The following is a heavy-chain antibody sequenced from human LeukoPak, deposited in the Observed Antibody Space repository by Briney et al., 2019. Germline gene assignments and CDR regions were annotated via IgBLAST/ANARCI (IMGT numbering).Heavy chain of an antibody. J-gene: IGHJ4*02. D-gene: IGHD6-13*01. CDR1: GYSITSYW. Sequence: LGESQKISCKGSGYSITSYWIGWVRQMPGKGLEWMGIIYPGDSDTRYSPSFQGQVTISADKSISTAYLQWSSLKASDTAMYYCARRLVAAGFDYWGQGTLVTVSS. CDR3: ARRLVAAGFDY. V-gene: IGHV5-51*01. CDR2: IYPGDSDT.